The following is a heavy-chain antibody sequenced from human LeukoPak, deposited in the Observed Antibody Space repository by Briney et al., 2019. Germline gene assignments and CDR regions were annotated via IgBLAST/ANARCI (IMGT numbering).Heavy chain of an antibody. CDR3: ARGRVLLWFGELFSYNWFDP. Sequence: SETLSLTCAVYGGSFSGYYWSWIRQPPGKGLEWIGEINHSGSTNYNPSLKSRVTISVDTSKNQFSLKLSSVTATDTAVHYCARGRVLLWFGELFSYNWFDPWGQGTLVTVSS. J-gene: IGHJ5*02. D-gene: IGHD3-10*01. CDR1: GGSFSGYY. V-gene: IGHV4-34*01. CDR2: INHSGST.